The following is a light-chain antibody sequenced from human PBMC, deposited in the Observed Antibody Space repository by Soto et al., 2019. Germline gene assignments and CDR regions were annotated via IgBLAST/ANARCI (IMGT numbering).Light chain of an antibody. CDR1: QSVAHD. CDR2: GAS. V-gene: IGKV3-15*01. CDR3: QQYNNWSYT. Sequence: IVMSLSAAPVSVSPGERATLSCGASQSVAHDLTWYQHKPGQAPRLLTHGASTRATGIPARFSGDGTGTEFTLTISSLQSEDFAVYYCQQYNNWSYTFGEGTRLEIK. J-gene: IGKJ5*01.